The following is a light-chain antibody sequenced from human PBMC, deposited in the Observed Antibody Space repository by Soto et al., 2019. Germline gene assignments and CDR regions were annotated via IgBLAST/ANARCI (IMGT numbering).Light chain of an antibody. CDR3: QQYGISPPYT. V-gene: IGKV3-20*01. Sequence: EIVLTQSPGTLSLSPGERATLFCRASQSVSRNYLAWYQQKPGQAPRLLIYGASNRATDIPDRFSGSGSGTDFTLTISSLEPEDFAVYYCQQYGISPPYTFGQGTKLEIK. CDR1: QSVSRNY. CDR2: GAS. J-gene: IGKJ2*01.